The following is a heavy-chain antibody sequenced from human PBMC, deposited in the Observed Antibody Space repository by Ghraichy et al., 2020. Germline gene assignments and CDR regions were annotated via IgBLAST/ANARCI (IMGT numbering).Heavy chain of an antibody. D-gene: IGHD6-19*01. V-gene: IGHV3-74*01. CDR2: INTDGSIT. CDR1: GFTLSNYW. CDR3: ARGGDSGLGD. J-gene: IGHJ4*02. Sequence: GESLNISCAASGFTLSNYWMHWVRQVPGKGLLWLSHINTDGSITNYADSVKGRFTISRDIAKNTLFLQMNSLRAEDTAVYYCARGGDSGLGDWGQGTLVTVSS.